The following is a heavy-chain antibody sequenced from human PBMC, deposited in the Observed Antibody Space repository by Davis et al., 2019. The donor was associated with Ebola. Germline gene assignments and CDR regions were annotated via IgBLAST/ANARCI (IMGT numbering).Heavy chain of an antibody. D-gene: IGHD1-1*01. CDR1: GGSISSYY. CDR3: ARGPHDSGYTWFDP. CDR2: VHYSGNT. V-gene: IGHV4-59*01. Sequence: PSETLSLTCTVSGGSISSYYWSWIRQPPGKGQEWIGYVHYSGNTNNNPSLKSRVTISVDTSKNQFSLKLRSVTAADTAVYYCARGPHDSGYTWFDPWSQGTLVTVSS. J-gene: IGHJ5*02.